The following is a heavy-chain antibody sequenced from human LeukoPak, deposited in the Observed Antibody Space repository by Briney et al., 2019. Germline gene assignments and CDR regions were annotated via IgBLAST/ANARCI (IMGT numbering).Heavy chain of an antibody. CDR2: ISMSSTYI. D-gene: IGHD6-19*01. V-gene: IGHV3-21*01. CDR1: EFTFSSSG. Sequence: PGRSLRLSCAASEFTFSSSGMHWIRQAPGKGLEWVSSISMSSTYIYYADSVKGRFTISRDNAKNSLYLQMDSLRDEDTAVYYCTRAPYSSGWYTVDFWGQGTLVTVSS. J-gene: IGHJ4*02. CDR3: TRAPYSSGWYTVDF.